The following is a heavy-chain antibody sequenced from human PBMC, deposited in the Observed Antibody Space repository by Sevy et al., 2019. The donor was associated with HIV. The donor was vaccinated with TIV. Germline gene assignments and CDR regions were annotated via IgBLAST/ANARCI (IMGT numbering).Heavy chain of an antibody. CDR2: ISSSGSTI. D-gene: IGHD2-21*02. CDR3: ARDLGGGNSAIFDY. J-gene: IGHJ4*02. CDR1: GFTFSDYY. V-gene: IGHV3-11*01. Sequence: HGGSLRLSCAASGFTFSDYYMSWIRQAPGKGLEWVSYISSSGSTIYYAVSVKGRFTISRDNAKNSLYLQMNSLRAEDTAVYYCARDLGGGNSAIFDYWGQGTLVTVSS.